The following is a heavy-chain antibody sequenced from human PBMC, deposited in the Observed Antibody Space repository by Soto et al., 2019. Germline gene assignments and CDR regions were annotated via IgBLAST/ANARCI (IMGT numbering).Heavy chain of an antibody. V-gene: IGHV3-23*01. J-gene: IGHJ4*02. D-gene: IGHD5-12*01. CDR2: IGGSGGST. CDR3: AKGGRWLQFSAVLFDY. CDR1: GFTFSSYA. Sequence: GGSLRLSCAASGFTFSSYAMSWVRQAPGKGLEWVSAIGGSGGSTYYADSVKGRFAISRDNSKNTLYLQMNSLRAEDTAVYYCAKGGRWLQFSAVLFDYWGQGTMVTVYS.